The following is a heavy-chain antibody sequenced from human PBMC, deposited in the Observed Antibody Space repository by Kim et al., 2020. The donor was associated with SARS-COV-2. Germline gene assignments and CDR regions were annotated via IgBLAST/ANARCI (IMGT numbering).Heavy chain of an antibody. CDR3: ARDGYDILTGQSFKPVDY. D-gene: IGHD3-9*01. V-gene: IGHV3-48*02. Sequence: KGRFTISRDNAKNSLYLQMNSLRDEDTAVYYCARDGYDILTGQSFKPVDYWGQGTLVTVSS. J-gene: IGHJ4*02.